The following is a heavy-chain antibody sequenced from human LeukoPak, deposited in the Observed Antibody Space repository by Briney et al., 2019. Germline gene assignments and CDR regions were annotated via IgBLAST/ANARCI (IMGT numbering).Heavy chain of an antibody. D-gene: IGHD3-16*02. CDR3: ARERVGEVIVLDAFDI. CDR2: INHSGST. V-gene: IGHV4-34*01. Sequence: SETLSLTCAVYGGSFSGYYWSWIRQPPGKGLEWIGEINHSGSTNYNPSLKSRVTISVDTSKNQFSLKLSSVTAADTAVYYCARERVGEVIVLDAFDIWGQGTMVTVSS. J-gene: IGHJ3*02. CDR1: GGSFSGYY.